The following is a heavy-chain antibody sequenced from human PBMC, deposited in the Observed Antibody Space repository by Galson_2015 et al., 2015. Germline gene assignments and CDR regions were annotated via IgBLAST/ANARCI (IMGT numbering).Heavy chain of an antibody. D-gene: IGHD3-16*01. CDR3: ARGAEEVYYDYVWGKEFDY. CDR2: MNPNRGNT. Sequence: SVKVSCKASGYTFTSYYMHWVRQAPGQGLEWMGWMNPNRGNTGYPQKFQGRVTMTRNTSISTAYMELSSLRSEDTAVYYCARGAEEVYYDYVWGKEFDYWGQGTLVTVSS. J-gene: IGHJ4*02. CDR1: GYTFTSYY. V-gene: IGHV1-8*02.